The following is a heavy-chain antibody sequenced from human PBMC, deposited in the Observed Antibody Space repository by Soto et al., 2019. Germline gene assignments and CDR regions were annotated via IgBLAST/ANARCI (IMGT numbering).Heavy chain of an antibody. Sequence: ASVKVSCKASGYTFSGFYIHWVRRAPGQGLEWMGWINPNSGGTKSAEKFQGRVTMTRDTSISTAYMELSRLTSDDTAVYYCASAAATGTAGLDFWGQGTQVTVSS. CDR1: GYTFSGFY. CDR2: INPNSGGT. J-gene: IGHJ4*02. V-gene: IGHV1-2*02. D-gene: IGHD6-13*01. CDR3: ASAAATGTAGLDF.